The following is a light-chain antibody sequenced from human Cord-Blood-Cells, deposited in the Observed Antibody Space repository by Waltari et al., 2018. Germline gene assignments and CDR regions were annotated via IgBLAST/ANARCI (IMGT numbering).Light chain of an antibody. V-gene: IGKV3-11*01. J-gene: IGKJ5*01. CDR3: QQRSNWPPIT. CDR2: DAS. CDR1: QSVSSY. Sequence: TQSPATLSLSPGERATLSCRASQSVSSYLAWYQQKPGQAPRLLIYDASNRVTGIPARFSGSGSGTDFTLTISSLEPEDFAVYYCQQRSNWPPITFGQGTRLEIK.